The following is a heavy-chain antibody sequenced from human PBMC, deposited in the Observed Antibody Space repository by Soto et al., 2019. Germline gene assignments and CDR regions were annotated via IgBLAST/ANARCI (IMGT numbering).Heavy chain of an antibody. J-gene: IGHJ4*02. CDR2: IRNRGNGYTT. Sequence: EVQLVESGGGLVQPGASLRLSCAASGFTFSDHYMDWVRQAPGKGLEWVGRIRNRGNGYTTEYAASVKGRFTISRDDSTCSLYLQMNSLRIEDTAVYYCARAAYGSGSYYLDYWGQGTLVTVSS. V-gene: IGHV3-72*01. CDR1: GFTFSDHY. CDR3: ARAAYGSGSYYLDY. D-gene: IGHD3-10*01.